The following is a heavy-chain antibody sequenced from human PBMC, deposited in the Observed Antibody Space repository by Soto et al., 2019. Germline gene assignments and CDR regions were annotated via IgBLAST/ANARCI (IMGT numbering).Heavy chain of an antibody. J-gene: IGHJ5*02. CDR3: AKAWHIAARPDWFDP. CDR1: ALTSTSYA. Sequence: GESLRPSCAASALTSTSYALSRVRQAPGKGLEWVSAISGSGGSTYYADSVKGRFTISRDNSKNTLYLQMNSLRAEDTAVYYCAKAWHIAARPDWFDPWGQGP. D-gene: IGHD6-6*01. V-gene: IGHV3-23*01. CDR2: ISGSGGST.